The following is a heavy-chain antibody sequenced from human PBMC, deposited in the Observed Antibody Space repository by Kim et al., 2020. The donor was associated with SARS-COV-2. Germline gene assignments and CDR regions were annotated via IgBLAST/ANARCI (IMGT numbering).Heavy chain of an antibody. Sequence: SETLSLTCTVSGGSISSGDYYWSWIRQPPGKGLEWIGYIYYIGSPYYNPSLKSRVTISEDTSKNQFSLKLSSVTAADTAVYYCARVSSSTYSSTIFDYWGQGTLVTVSS. J-gene: IGHJ4*02. CDR2: IYYIGSP. V-gene: IGHV4-30-4*01. D-gene: IGHD2-2*01. CDR1: GGSISSGDYY. CDR3: ARVSSSTYSSTIFDY.